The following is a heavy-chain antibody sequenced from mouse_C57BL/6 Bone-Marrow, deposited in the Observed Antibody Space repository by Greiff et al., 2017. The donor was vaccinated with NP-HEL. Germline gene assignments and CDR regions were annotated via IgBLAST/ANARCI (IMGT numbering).Heavy chain of an antibody. Sequence: QVQLKESGPGLVAPSQTLSITCTVSGFSLTSYAISWVRQPPGKGLEWLGAIWTGGGTNYNSAHKSRLSISKDNSKIQVFLKMNSLLTDDTTRYYCARNRDDYDDWYFDVWGTATTVTVSS. V-gene: IGHV2-9-1*01. J-gene: IGHJ1*03. D-gene: IGHD2-4*01. CDR1: GFSLTSYA. CDR3: ARNRDDYDDWYFDV. CDR2: IWTGGGT.